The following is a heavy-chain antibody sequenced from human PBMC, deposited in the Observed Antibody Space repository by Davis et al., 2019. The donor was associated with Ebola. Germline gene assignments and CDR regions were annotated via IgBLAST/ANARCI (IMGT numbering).Heavy chain of an antibody. Sequence: GESLKISCAASGFTFSSYGMHWVRQAPGKGLEWVAVIWYDGSNKYYADSVKGRFTISRDNSKNTLYLQMNSLRAEDTAVYYCARYYDYIWGSYRFGMDVWGQGTTVTVSS. J-gene: IGHJ6*02. V-gene: IGHV3-33*08. D-gene: IGHD3-16*02. CDR3: ARYYDYIWGSYRFGMDV. CDR2: IWYDGSNK. CDR1: GFTFSSYG.